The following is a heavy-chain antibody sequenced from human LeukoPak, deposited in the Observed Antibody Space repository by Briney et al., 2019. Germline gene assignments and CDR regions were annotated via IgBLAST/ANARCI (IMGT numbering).Heavy chain of an antibody. V-gene: IGHV3-21*01. CDR1: GFTFSSYS. Sequence: GGXLRLSCAASGFTFSSYSMNWVRQAPGKGLEWVSSISSSSSYIYYADSVKGRFTISRDKAKNSLYLQMNSLRAEDTAVYYCARDLPVATIPIGGWFDPWGQGTLVTVSS. CDR3: ARDLPVATIPIGGWFDP. CDR2: ISSSSSYI. D-gene: IGHD5-24*01. J-gene: IGHJ5*02.